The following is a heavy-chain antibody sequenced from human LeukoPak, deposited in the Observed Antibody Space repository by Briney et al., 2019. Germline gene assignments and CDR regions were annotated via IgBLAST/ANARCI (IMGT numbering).Heavy chain of an antibody. CDR1: GASVSNYD. Sequence: SETLSLTCTVSGASVSNYDWSWIRQPPGKGLEWIGEINHSGSTNYNPSLKSRVTISVDTSKNQFSLKLSSVTAADTAVYYCARGRRGDYYDSSGYHYFDYWGQGTLVTVSS. CDR3: ARGRRGDYYDSSGYHYFDY. J-gene: IGHJ4*02. D-gene: IGHD3-22*01. CDR2: INHSGST. V-gene: IGHV4-34*01.